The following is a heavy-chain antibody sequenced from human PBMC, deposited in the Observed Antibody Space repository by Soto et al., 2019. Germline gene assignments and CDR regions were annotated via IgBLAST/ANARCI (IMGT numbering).Heavy chain of an antibody. Sequence: QVQLQQWGAGLLKPSETLSLTCAVYGGSFSGYYWSWIRQPPGKGLEWIGEINHSGSTNYNPSLKSRVTISVDTSKNQFSLKLSSVSAADTAVYYCAREGSSSPEYFDFWGPGTLVTVSS. J-gene: IGHJ4*02. D-gene: IGHD2-15*01. CDR1: GGSFSGYY. V-gene: IGHV4-34*01. CDR3: AREGSSSPEYFDF. CDR2: INHSGST.